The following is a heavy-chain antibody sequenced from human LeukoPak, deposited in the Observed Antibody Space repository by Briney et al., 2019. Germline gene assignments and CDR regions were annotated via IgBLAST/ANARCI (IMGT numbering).Heavy chain of an antibody. CDR3: ARDRLGATGHWRIDV. CDR1: GTSISSSTYYY. Sequence: SQTLSLTCTVSGTSISSSTYYYWSWIRQHPGEAPEWMGYIYYLDATYYNPSLESRLSISVAASENQSYLKLTSVTAADTAVYYCARDRLGATGHWRIDVWGRGTLVTVSS. CDR2: IYYLDAT. V-gene: IGHV4-31*03. J-gene: IGHJ2*01. D-gene: IGHD1-26*01.